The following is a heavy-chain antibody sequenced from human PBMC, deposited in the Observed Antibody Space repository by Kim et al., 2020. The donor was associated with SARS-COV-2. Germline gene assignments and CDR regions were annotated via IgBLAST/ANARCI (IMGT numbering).Heavy chain of an antibody. V-gene: IGHV1-18*01. D-gene: IGHD6-6*01. CDR3: ARGSPIFDY. J-gene: IGHJ4*02. Sequence: GNTNDARKLQGRVTMTTDTSTSTAYMELRSLRSDDTAVYYCARGSPIFDYWGQGTLVTVSS. CDR2: GNT.